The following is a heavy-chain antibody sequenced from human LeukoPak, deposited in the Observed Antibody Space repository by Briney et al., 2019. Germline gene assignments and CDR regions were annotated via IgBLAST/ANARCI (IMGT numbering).Heavy chain of an antibody. CDR3: AKGSEQWLVPLDFDY. CDR2: ISGSGGST. J-gene: IGHJ4*02. D-gene: IGHD6-19*01. Sequence: GGSLRLSCAASGFTFSSYAMSWVRQAPGKGLEWVSAISGSGGSTYYADSVKGRFIISRDNSKNTLYPQMNSLRAEDTAVYYCAKGSEQWLVPLDFDYWGQGTLVTVSS. CDR1: GFTFSSYA. V-gene: IGHV3-23*01.